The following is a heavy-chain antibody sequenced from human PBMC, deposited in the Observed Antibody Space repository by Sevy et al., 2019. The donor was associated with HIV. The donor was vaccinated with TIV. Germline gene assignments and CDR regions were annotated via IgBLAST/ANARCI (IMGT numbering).Heavy chain of an antibody. CDR3: AREGSGHEFDY. V-gene: IGHV1-69*06. D-gene: IGHD5-12*01. CDR2: IIPIFGTA. CDR1: GGTFSSYA. Sequence: ASVKVSCKASGGTFSSYAISWVRQAPGQGLEWMGGIIPIFGTANYAQKFQGRVTITADKSTSKAYMELSSLRSEDTAVYYCAREGSGHEFDYWGQGTLVTVSS. J-gene: IGHJ4*02.